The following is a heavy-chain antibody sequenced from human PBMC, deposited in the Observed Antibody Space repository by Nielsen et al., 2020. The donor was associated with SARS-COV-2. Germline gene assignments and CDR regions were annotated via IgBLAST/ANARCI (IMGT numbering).Heavy chain of an antibody. J-gene: IGHJ4*02. V-gene: IGHV4-61*01. CDR2: IYYSGTT. CDR3: ASGHFGE. Sequence: SETLSLTCTVSGDSVRSGSFYWNWVRQPPGKGLEWIGCIYYSGTTRDSPSLKSRVTISMDTSKNQASLKLTSATAADTAVYFCASGHFGEWGQGTLVIVSS. CDR1: GDSVRSGSFY. D-gene: IGHD3-3*01.